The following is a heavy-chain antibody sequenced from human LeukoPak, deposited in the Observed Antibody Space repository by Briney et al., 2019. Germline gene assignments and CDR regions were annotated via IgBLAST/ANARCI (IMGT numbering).Heavy chain of an antibody. CDR2: IYHSGST. J-gene: IGHJ3*02. D-gene: IGHD2-2*02. CDR3: AAYYVVVPAAIPDAFDI. CDR1: GGSISSGGYY. Sequence: PSQTLSLTCTVSGGSISSGGYYWSWIRQPPGKGLEWIGYIYHSGSTYYNPSLKSRVTISVDRSKNQFSLKLSSVTAADTAVYYCAAYYVVVPAAIPDAFDIWGQGTMVTVSS. V-gene: IGHV4-30-2*01.